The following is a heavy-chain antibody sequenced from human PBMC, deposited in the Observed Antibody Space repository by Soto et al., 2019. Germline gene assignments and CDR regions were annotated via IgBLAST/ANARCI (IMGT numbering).Heavy chain of an antibody. CDR3: ATHYSASYSFDY. D-gene: IGHD1-26*01. J-gene: IGHJ4*02. CDR2: IKKKSDGGTT. Sequence: EVLLVESGGGLVKPGGSLRLSCAASGFTFSNACMNWVRRAPGKGLEWVGRIKKKSDGGTTDYAAPVKGRFTMSRDDSENTLYLQMNSLKTEDAAVYYCATHYSASYSFDYWGQGTLVSVSS. V-gene: IGHV3-15*07. CDR1: GFTFSNAC.